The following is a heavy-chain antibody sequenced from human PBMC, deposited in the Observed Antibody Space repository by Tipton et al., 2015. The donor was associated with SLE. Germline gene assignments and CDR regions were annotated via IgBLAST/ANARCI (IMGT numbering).Heavy chain of an antibody. CDR3: ARTDGELTPAYYGLGY. CDR2: VWYDGSTK. Sequence: RSLRLSCAASGFTFINDWMSWVRQAPGKGLEWVALVWYDGSTKYYADSVKGRFTISRDNSKNTLYLQMNSLRDEDTAVYYCARTDGELTPAYYGLGYWGQGTLVTVSS. D-gene: IGHD3-16*01. CDR1: GFTFINDW. V-gene: IGHV3-33*08. J-gene: IGHJ1*01.